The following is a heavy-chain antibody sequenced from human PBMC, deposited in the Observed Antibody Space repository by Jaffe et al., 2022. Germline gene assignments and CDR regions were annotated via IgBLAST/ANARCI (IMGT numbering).Heavy chain of an antibody. D-gene: IGHD3-10*01. V-gene: IGHV4-61*02. CDR2: IYTSGST. Sequence: QVQLQESGPGLVKPSQTLSLTCTVSGGSISSGSYYWSWIRQPAGKGLEWIGRIYTSGSTNYNPSLKSRVTISVDTSKNQFSLKLSSVTAADTAVYYCAREPPLKRVRGVITPGGVGPWGQGTLVTVSS. J-gene: IGHJ5*02. CDR1: GGSISSGSYY. CDR3: AREPPLKRVRGVITPGGVGP.